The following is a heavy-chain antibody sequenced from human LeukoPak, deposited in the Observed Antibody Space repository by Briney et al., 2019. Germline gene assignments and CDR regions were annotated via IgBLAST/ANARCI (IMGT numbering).Heavy chain of an antibody. J-gene: IGHJ6*03. CDR1: GFTFSNYG. V-gene: IGHV3-30*18. D-gene: IGHD4-17*01. CDR2: ISYDGSNK. CDR3: AKVEQSVGDYGDNLHYMDV. Sequence: GRSLRLSCAASGFTFSNYGMHWVRQAPGKGLEWVAVISYDGSNKYYADSVKGRFTISRDNSKNTLYLQMNSLRAEDTAVYYCAKVEQSVGDYGDNLHYMDVWGKGTTVTVSS.